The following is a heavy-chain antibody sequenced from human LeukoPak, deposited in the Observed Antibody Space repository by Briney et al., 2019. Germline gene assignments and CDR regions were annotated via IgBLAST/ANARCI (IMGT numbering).Heavy chain of an antibody. J-gene: IGHJ3*02. V-gene: IGHV3-15*01. CDR2: IKSKNDGGTT. CDR3: TTASTMTGGAFDI. Sequence: RGSLRLSCAASGFTFSSYSMNWVRQAPGKGLEWVGRIKSKNDGGTTDYVEPVKDRFTISRDDSENTLYLQMNSLKTEDTAIYYCTTASTMTGGAFDIWGQGTMVTVSS. D-gene: IGHD1-14*01. CDR1: GFTFSSYS.